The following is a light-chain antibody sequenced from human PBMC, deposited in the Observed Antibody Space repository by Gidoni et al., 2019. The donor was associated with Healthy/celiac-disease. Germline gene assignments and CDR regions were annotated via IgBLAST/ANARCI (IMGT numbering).Light chain of an antibody. CDR1: QSVSSN. Sequence: PATLSVSPGERATLSCRASQSVSSNLAWYQQKPGQAPRLLIYGASTRATGIPARFSGSGSGTEFTLTISSLQSEDFAVYYCQQYNNWSYTFGQGTKLEIK. J-gene: IGKJ2*01. V-gene: IGKV3-15*01. CDR2: GAS. CDR3: QQYNNWSYT.